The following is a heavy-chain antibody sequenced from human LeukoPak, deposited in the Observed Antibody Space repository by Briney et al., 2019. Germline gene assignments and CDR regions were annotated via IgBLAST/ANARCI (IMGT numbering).Heavy chain of an antibody. D-gene: IGHD1-26*01. V-gene: IGHV3-7*04. CDR1: GFIISSCW. J-gene: IGHJ4*02. CDR3: ARHFSGPYWDYFDY. Sequence: PGGSLRLSCAASGFIISSCWVSWVRQAPGKGLEWVANIKEDGSEKYYVDSVKGRFTISRDNAKNSLSLQMNSLRAEDTAVYYCARHFSGPYWDYFDYWGQGILVTVSS. CDR2: IKEDGSEK.